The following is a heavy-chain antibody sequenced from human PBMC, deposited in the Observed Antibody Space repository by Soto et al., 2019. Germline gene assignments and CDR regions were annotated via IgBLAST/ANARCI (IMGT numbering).Heavy chain of an antibody. CDR2: LFYTGST. D-gene: IGHD3-16*01. Sequence: SQTLSLTCTVSGGYISSYYWSCIRQPTAKGLQWIGSLFYTGSTYYNPSLKSRVTISVDTSKNHFSLKMNSVTAADTAVYYCARIRTRNYYVRAAFDIWGQGTMVTVSS. CDR1: GGYISSYY. V-gene: IGHV4-59*05. CDR3: ARIRTRNYYVRAAFDI. J-gene: IGHJ3*02.